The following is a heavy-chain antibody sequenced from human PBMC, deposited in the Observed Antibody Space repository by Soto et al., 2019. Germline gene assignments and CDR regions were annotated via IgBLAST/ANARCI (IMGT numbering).Heavy chain of an antibody. CDR1: GFTFSNYA. D-gene: IGHD1-26*01. V-gene: IGHV3-23*01. CDR2: ISGSSGSA. Sequence: GGSLXLSCAASGFTFSNYAMNWVRQAPGKGLEWVSTISGSSGSAYYADSVKSRITINPDTSKNQFSLQLNSVTPEDTAVYYCARGSWGFDFWGQGTLVTVSS. CDR3: ARGSWGFDF. J-gene: IGHJ4*02.